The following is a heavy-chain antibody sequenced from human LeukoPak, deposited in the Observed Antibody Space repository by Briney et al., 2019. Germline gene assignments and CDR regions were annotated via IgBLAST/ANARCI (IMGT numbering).Heavy chain of an antibody. CDR1: GGSFSGYY. J-gene: IGHJ4*02. Sequence: SETLSLTCAVYGGSFSGYYWSWIRQPPGKGLEWIGEINHSGSTNYNPSLKSRVTISVDTSKNQFPLKLSSVTAADTAVYYCARGLLYGDDDYWGQGTLVTVSS. D-gene: IGHD4-17*01. V-gene: IGHV4-34*01. CDR3: ARGLLYGDDDY. CDR2: INHSGST.